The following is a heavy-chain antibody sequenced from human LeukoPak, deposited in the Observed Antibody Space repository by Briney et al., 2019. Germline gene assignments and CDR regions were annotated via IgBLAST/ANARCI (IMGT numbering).Heavy chain of an antibody. V-gene: IGHV4-4*07. CDR3: ARDYNRYCSSTSCYSDAFDT. CDR1: GGSISSYY. Sequence: SETLSLXCTVSGGSISSYYWSWIRQPAGKGLEWIGRIYTSGSTNYNPSLKSRDTMSVDTSKNQFPLKLSSVTAADTAVYYCARDYNRYCSSTSCYSDAFDTWGQGTMVTVSS. J-gene: IGHJ3*02. CDR2: IYTSGST. D-gene: IGHD2-2*02.